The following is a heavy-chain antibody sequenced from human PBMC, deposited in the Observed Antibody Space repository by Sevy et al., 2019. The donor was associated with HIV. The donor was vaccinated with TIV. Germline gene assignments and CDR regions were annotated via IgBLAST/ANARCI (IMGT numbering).Heavy chain of an antibody. J-gene: IGHJ5*02. V-gene: IGHV3-48*03. D-gene: IGHD6-13*01. CDR1: GFTFSDYD. CDR3: AREQLASAGGGLDH. CDR2: TTGSGRNR. Sequence: GGSLRLSCVASGFTFSDYDMNWVRQSPGRGLEWIAYTTGSGRNRYYADSVKGRFIISRDNAKISVFLEMNTLRDEDTALYYCAREQLASAGGGLDHWGQGILVTVSS.